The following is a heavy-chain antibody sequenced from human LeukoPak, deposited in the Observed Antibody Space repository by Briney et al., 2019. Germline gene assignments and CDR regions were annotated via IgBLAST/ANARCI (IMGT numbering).Heavy chain of an antibody. J-gene: IGHJ4*02. V-gene: IGHV3-30*03. CDR3: AREYGSGSYYNFDY. Sequence: PGGSLRLSCAASGFTFSSYGMHWVRQAPGKGLEWVAVISYDGSNKYYADSVKGRFTISRDNSKNTLYLQMNSLRAEDTAVYYCAREYGSGSYYNFDYWGQGTLVTVSS. D-gene: IGHD3-10*01. CDR2: ISYDGSNK. CDR1: GFTFSSYG.